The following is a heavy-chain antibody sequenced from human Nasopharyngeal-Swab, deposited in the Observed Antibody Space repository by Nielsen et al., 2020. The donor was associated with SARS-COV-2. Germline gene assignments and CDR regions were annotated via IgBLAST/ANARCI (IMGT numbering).Heavy chain of an antibody. CDR2: TSYRSKWYN. Sequence: SETLSLTCAISGDSVSSNSAAWNWIRQSPSRGLEWLGRTSYRSKWYNDYAVSVKSRITINPDTSKNQFSLQLNSVTPEDTAVYYCAREFRRVTIFGVVFRGFDYWGQGTLVTVSS. D-gene: IGHD3-3*01. V-gene: IGHV6-1*01. CDR1: GDSVSSNSAA. CDR3: AREFRRVTIFGVVFRGFDY. J-gene: IGHJ4*02.